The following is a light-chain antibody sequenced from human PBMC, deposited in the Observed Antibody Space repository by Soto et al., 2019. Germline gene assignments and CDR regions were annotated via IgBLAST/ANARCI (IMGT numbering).Light chain of an antibody. CDR3: SSYSISTAYL. CDR1: SSDVGGYDY. J-gene: IGLJ1*01. CDR2: EVS. V-gene: IGLV2-14*01. Sequence: QSVLTQPASVSGSPGQSITISCTGTSSDVGGYDYVSWYQLHPGKAPKLMVFEVSNRPSGVSYRFSGSKSGNTASLTISGLQAEDEADYFFSSYSISTAYLFGTGTKVTLL.